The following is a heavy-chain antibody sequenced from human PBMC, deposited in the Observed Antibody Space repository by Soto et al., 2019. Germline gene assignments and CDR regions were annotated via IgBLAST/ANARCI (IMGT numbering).Heavy chain of an antibody. J-gene: IGHJ5*02. D-gene: IGHD5-12*01. V-gene: IGHV4-30-4*01. CDR3: ARDLRLPTQQNWFDP. CDR2: IYYSGST. CDR1: GGSISSGDYY. Sequence: SETLSLTCTVSGGSISSGDYYWSWIRQPPGKGLEWIGYIYYSGSTYYNPSLQSRVTISVDTSKNQFSLKLSSVTAADTAVYYCARDLRLPTQQNWFDPWGQGTLVTVSS.